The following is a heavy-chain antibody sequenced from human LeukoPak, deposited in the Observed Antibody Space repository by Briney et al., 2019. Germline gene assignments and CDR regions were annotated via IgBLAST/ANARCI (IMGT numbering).Heavy chain of an antibody. D-gene: IGHD2-2*01. Sequence: GGSLRLSCAASRFTFSDYYMSWIRQAPGKGLEWVSYISSSGSTIFYADSVKGRFTISRDNAKNSVYLQMNSLRAEDTAVYYCARDCSSSICYWAFDIWGQGTMVTVSS. CDR2: ISSSGSTI. CDR1: RFTFSDYY. J-gene: IGHJ3*02. CDR3: ARDCSSSICYWAFDI. V-gene: IGHV3-11*01.